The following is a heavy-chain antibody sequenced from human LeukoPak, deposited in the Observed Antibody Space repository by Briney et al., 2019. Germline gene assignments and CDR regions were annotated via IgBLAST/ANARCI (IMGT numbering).Heavy chain of an antibody. D-gene: IGHD3-10*01. CDR2: IYYSGST. V-gene: IGHV4-59*01. Sequence: PSETLSLTCTVSGGSISSYYWSWIRQPPGKGLEWIGYIYYSGSTHYNPSLKSRATISVDTSKNQFSLTLSSVTAADTAVYYCARGVPVYYFDYWGQGTLVTVSS. CDR1: GGSISSYY. CDR3: ARGVPVYYFDY. J-gene: IGHJ4*02.